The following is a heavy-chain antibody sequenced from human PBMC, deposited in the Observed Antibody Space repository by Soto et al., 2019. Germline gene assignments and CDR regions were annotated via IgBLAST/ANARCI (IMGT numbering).Heavy chain of an antibody. V-gene: IGHV4-30-4*01. D-gene: IGHD2-15*01. Sequence: QVQLQESGPGLVKPSQTLSLTCTVSGGSISSGDYYWSWIRQPPGKGLEWIGYIYYSGSTYYNPSLKSRVTISVDTSKNQCSLKLSSVTAADTAVYYCARYCSGGSCYVGSPGNFDYWGQGTLVTVSS. CDR2: IYYSGST. J-gene: IGHJ4*02. CDR1: GGSISSGDYY. CDR3: ARYCSGGSCYVGSPGNFDY.